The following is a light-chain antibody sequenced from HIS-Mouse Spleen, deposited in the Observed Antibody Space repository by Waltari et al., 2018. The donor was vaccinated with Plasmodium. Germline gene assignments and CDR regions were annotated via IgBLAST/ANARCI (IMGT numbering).Light chain of an antibody. CDR2: DAS. CDR3: QQRSNWPLT. J-gene: IGKJ4*01. V-gene: IGKV3-11*01. CDR1: QSVSSY. Sequence: EIVLTQSPATLSLSPGARATLSSRASQSVSSYLAWYQQKPGQAPRFLIYDASNRATGIPARFSGSGSGTDFTLTISSLEPEDFAVYYCQQRSNWPLTFGGGTKVEIK.